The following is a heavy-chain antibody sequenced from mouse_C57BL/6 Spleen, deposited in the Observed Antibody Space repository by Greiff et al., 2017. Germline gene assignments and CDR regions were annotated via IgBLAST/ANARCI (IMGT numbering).Heavy chain of an antibody. CDR3: ATPYYGSRVSYAMDY. CDR2: ISSGSSTI. V-gene: IGHV5-17*01. J-gene: IGHJ4*01. Sequence: EVKLMESGGGLVKPGGSLKLSCAASGFTFSDYGMHWVRQAPEKGLEWVAYISSGSSTIYYADTVKGRFTISRDNAKNTLFLQMTSLRSEDTAMYYCATPYYGSRVSYAMDYWGQGTSVTVSS. CDR1: GFTFSDYG. D-gene: IGHD1-1*01.